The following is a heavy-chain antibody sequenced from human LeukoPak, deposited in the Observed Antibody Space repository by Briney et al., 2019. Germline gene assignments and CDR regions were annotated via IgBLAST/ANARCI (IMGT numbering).Heavy chain of an antibody. Sequence: GGSLRLSCAASGFTVSSNYMSWVRQAPGKGLEWVSYISSSGSTIYYANSVKGRFTISRDNAKKPLYLQMNSLRVEDTGVYYCASWGEGALDNWGQGTLVTVSS. CDR3: ASWGEGALDN. CDR1: GFTVSSNY. J-gene: IGHJ4*02. CDR2: ISSSGSTI. D-gene: IGHD1-26*01. V-gene: IGHV3-48*01.